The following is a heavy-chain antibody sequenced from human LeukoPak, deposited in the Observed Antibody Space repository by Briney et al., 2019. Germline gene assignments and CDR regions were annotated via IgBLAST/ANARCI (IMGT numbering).Heavy chain of an antibody. Sequence: VASVKVSCKASGYTFTNYGISWVRQAPGQGLEWMGWISAYNGKTDCAQNFQGRVTMSTDTSTSTVYMELRSLRSDDTALYYCARDRSTHDYWGQGTLVTVSS. CDR1: GYTFTNYG. CDR2: ISAYNGKT. CDR3: ARDRSTHDY. D-gene: IGHD4-11*01. V-gene: IGHV1-18*01. J-gene: IGHJ4*02.